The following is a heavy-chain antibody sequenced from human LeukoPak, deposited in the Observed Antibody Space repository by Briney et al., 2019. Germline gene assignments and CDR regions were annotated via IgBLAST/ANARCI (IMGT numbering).Heavy chain of an antibody. D-gene: IGHD1-14*01. V-gene: IGHV1-2*02. CDR3: ARGVAGVYFYYYMDV. CDR2: INSNNGDT. CDR1: GYTFTGCY. Sequence: ASVKVSCKATGYTFTGCYMQWVRQAPGQGLEWMGWINSNNGDTNYAQKFQGRVTMTRDTSISTAYMELSGLRSDDTAVYYCARGVAGVYFYYYMDVWGKGTTVTVSS. J-gene: IGHJ6*03.